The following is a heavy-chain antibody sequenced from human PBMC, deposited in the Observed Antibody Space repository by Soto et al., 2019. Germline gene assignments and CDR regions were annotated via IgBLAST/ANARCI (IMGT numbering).Heavy chain of an antibody. CDR2: IYYSGIS. Sequence: PSETLSLTCTVSGGSTISGGSCLSCIRQHPWKGLELIGYIYYSGISYYNPSLKSRVSISLDTSRNQFSMTLNSVTAADTAVYYCARNGYTYGMDVWGQGATVTVSS. CDR1: GGSTISGGSC. CDR3: ARNGYTYGMDV. D-gene: IGHD5-18*01. V-gene: IGHV4-31*03. J-gene: IGHJ6*02.